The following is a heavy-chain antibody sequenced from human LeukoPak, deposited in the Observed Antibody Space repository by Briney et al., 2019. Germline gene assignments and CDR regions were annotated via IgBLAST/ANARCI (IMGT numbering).Heavy chain of an antibody. Sequence: SVKVSCKASGGTFSSYAISWMRQAPGQGLEWMGRIIPILGIANYAQKFQGRVTITADKSTSTAYMELSSLRSEDTAVYYCASSGDIPNPFDYWGQGTLVTVSS. CDR3: ASSGDIPNPFDY. V-gene: IGHV1-69*04. CDR1: GGTFSSYA. D-gene: IGHD5-12*01. CDR2: IIPILGIA. J-gene: IGHJ4*02.